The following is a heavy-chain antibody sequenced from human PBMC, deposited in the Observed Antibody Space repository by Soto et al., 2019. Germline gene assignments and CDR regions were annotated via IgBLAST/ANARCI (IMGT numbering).Heavy chain of an antibody. V-gene: IGHV4-59*01. Sequence: PSETLSLTCTVSGGSISSYYWSWIRQPPGKGLEWIGYIYYSGSTNYNPSLKSRVTISVDTSKNQFSLKLSSVTAADTAVYYCARGDDYGDYFWFDPWGQGTLVTVSS. CDR3: ARGDDYGDYFWFDP. CDR2: IYYSGST. J-gene: IGHJ5*02. D-gene: IGHD4-17*01. CDR1: GGSISSYY.